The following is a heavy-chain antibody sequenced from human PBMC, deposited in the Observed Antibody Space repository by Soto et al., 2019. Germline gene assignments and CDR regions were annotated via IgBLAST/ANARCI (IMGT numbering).Heavy chain of an antibody. Sequence: QSGGSLRLSCEASGFTFSTYEMNWVRQAPGKGLEWVSHITGSSGTIYYADSVKGRFTIFRDNAKNSLYLQMNSLRADDTAFYYCARSGGDYRPFDSWGQGTLVTVSS. CDR3: ARSGGDYRPFDS. V-gene: IGHV3-48*03. J-gene: IGHJ4*02. D-gene: IGHD2-21*01. CDR1: GFTFSTYE. CDR2: ITGSSGTI.